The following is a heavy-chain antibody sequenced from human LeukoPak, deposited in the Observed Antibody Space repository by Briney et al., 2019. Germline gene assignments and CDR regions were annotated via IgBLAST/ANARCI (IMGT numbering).Heavy chain of an antibody. D-gene: IGHD4-17*01. CDR1: GYTFTTYY. V-gene: IGHV1-46*01. Sequence: ASVKLSCKSSGYTFTTYYMHWVRQAPGQGLEWMGLINPSGGSTKYAQNFQGRVTMTRDMSTSTVYMDLSSLRSEDTAVYYCARTQYGDCFDNWGQGTLVTVSS. CDR2: INPSGGST. CDR3: ARTQYGDCFDN. J-gene: IGHJ4*02.